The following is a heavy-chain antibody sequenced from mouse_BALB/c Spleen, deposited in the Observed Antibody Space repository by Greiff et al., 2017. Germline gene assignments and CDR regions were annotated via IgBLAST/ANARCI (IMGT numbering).Heavy chain of an antibody. J-gene: IGHJ2*01. Sequence: EVHLVESGGGLVKPGGSLKLSCAASGFTFSSYAMSWVRQTPEKRLEWVASISSGGSTYYPDSVKGRFTISRDNARNILYLQMSSLRSEDTAMYYCAREDYYGSSYRYFDYWGQGTTLTVSS. CDR1: GFTFSSYA. CDR2: ISSGGST. CDR3: AREDYYGSSYRYFDY. D-gene: IGHD1-1*01. V-gene: IGHV5-6-5*01.